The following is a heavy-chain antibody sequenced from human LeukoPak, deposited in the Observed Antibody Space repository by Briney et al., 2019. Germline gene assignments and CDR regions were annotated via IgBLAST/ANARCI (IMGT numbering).Heavy chain of an antibody. D-gene: IGHD2-15*01. V-gene: IGHV4-59*01. CDR3: VRVSCSGGTCLSPD. CDR1: GGSISTYY. Sequence: SETLSLTCTVSGGSISTYYWSWIRQPPRKRLEWIGYIYYTGSTNYNPSLKSRVTMSVDASKNQFSLKLTSVTAADTAVYYCVRVSCSGGTCLSPDWGQGTLVTVSS. J-gene: IGHJ1*01. CDR2: IYYTGST.